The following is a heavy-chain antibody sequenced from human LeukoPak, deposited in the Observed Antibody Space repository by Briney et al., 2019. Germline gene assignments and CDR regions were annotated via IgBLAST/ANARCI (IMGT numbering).Heavy chain of an antibody. D-gene: IGHD3-9*01. CDR1: GFTFSDHY. J-gene: IGHJ4*02. CDR3: ARDGGDDILTGYYPPFDY. Sequence: PGGSLRLSCEASGFTFSDHYMDWVRQAPGKGLEWVSYISSSSSTIYYADSVKGRFTISRDNAKNSLYLQMNSLRDEDTAVYYCARDGGDDILTGYYPPFDYWGQGTLVTVSS. V-gene: IGHV3-48*02. CDR2: ISSSSSTI.